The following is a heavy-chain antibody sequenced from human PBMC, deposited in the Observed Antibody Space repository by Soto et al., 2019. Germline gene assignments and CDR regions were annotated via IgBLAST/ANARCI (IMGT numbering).Heavy chain of an antibody. D-gene: IGHD5-12*01. J-gene: IGHJ5*02. CDR1: GGSISSYY. V-gene: IGHV4-59*01. CDR2: IYYSGST. CDR3: ARDLRDGYTYNWFDP. Sequence: SETLSLTCTVSGGSISSYYWSWIRQPPGKGLEWIGYIYYSGSTNYNPSLKSRVTISVDTSKNQFSLKLSSVTAADTAVYYCARDLRDGYTYNWFDPWGQGTLVTVSS.